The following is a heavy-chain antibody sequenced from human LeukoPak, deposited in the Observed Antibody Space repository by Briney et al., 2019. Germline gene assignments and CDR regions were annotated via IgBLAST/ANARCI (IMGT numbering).Heavy chain of an antibody. V-gene: IGHV3-66*01. CDR3: AREPQGDSSGYDAFDI. J-gene: IGHJ3*02. CDR1: GFTVSSNY. D-gene: IGHD3-22*01. Sequence: GGSLRLSCAASGFTVSSNYMTWVRQAPGKGLEWVSVIYSGGSTYYADSVKGRFTLSRDNSKNTLFLQMNSLRAKDTAVYYCAREPQGDSSGYDAFDIWGQGTMVTVSS. CDR2: IYSGGST.